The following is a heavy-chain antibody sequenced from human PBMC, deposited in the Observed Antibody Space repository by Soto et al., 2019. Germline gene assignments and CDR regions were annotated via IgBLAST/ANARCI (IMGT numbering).Heavy chain of an antibody. Sequence: EVQLVESGGGLIQPGGSLRLSCAVSGFTVSNNYMSWVRQAPGKGLEGVSVIYSGGYTAYGDSVKGRFTISRDNSKNKIYFQMKRPRPADPAVFYCGPRPGGGGYWGQGTLVTVSS. CDR2: IYSGGYT. V-gene: IGHV3-53*01. J-gene: IGHJ4*02. CDR1: GFTVSNNY. CDR3: GPRPGGGGY. D-gene: IGHD3-10*01.